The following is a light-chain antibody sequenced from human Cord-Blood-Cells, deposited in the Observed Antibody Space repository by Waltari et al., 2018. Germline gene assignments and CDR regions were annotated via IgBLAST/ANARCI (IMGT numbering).Light chain of an antibody. Sequence: QSALTQPASVSGSPGQSLTISCTGTSSDVGGYNSFSWYQQHPGKAPKLMIYDVSNRPSGVSNRFSGSKSGNTASLTISGLQAEDEADYYCSSYTSSSTLPVFGGGTKLTVL. CDR3: SSYTSSSTLPV. CDR2: DVS. J-gene: IGLJ2*01. V-gene: IGLV2-14*01. CDR1: SSDVGGYNS.